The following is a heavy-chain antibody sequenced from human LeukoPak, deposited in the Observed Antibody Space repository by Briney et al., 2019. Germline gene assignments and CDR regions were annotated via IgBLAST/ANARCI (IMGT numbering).Heavy chain of an antibody. V-gene: IGHV3-9*01. CDR1: GFTFDDYA. Sequence: GGSLGLSCAASGFTFDDYAMHWVRQAPGKGLEWVSGISWNSGSIGYADSVKGRFTISRDNAKNSLYLQMNSLRAEDTALYYCAKALYSYGPIDYWGQGTLVTVSS. CDR2: ISWNSGSI. D-gene: IGHD5-18*01. J-gene: IGHJ4*02. CDR3: AKALYSYGPIDY.